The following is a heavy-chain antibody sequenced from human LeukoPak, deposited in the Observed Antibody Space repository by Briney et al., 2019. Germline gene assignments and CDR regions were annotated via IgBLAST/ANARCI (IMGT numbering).Heavy chain of an antibody. V-gene: IGHV3-11*01. CDR1: GFTFCGYY. Sequence: KPVGSLRLSCAASGFTFCGYYMSWIRQAPGKGLEWLSYISTSGSPMYYADSVKGRFTISRDNAKNSLYLQVNSLRAEDTAVYYCAREGTNHLDYWGQGTLVTVSS. CDR2: ISTSGSPM. CDR3: AREGTNHLDY. D-gene: IGHD2-8*01. J-gene: IGHJ4*02.